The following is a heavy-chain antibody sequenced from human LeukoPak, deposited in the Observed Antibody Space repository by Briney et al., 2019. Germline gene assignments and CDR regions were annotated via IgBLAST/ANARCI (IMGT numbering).Heavy chain of an antibody. Sequence: GGSLRLSCAASGFTVSSNYMSWVRQAPGKGLEWVSVIYTVGSTFYADSVKGRFTISRDNSKNTLYLQMNSLRAEDTAVYYCAGDNHGSGNYFNVWGQGTLVTVSS. CDR2: IYTVGST. CDR1: GFTVSSNY. D-gene: IGHD3-10*01. J-gene: IGHJ4*02. V-gene: IGHV3-53*01. CDR3: AGDNHGSGNYFNV.